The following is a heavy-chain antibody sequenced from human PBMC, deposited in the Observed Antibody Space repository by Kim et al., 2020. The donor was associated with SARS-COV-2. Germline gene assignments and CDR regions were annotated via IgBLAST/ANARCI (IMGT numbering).Heavy chain of an antibody. CDR1: GFTFSSYG. Sequence: GGSLRLSCAASGFTFSSYGMHWVRQAPGKGLEWVAVISYDGSNKYYADSVKGRFTISRDNSKKTLYLQMNSPRAEDTAVYYCAKAHPADFWSGYNNRPYMDVWGKGTTVTVSS. V-gene: IGHV3-30*18. J-gene: IGHJ6*03. CDR3: AKAHPADFWSGYNNRPYMDV. D-gene: IGHD3-3*01. CDR2: ISYDGSNK.